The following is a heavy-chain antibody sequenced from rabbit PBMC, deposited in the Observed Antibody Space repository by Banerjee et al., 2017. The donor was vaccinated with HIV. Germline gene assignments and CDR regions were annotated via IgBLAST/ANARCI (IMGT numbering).Heavy chain of an antibody. Sequence: QEQLVESGGGLVQPEGSLTLTCTASGFSFSSSYWICWVRQAPGKGLEWIACIYAGSTSSTYYASWAKGRFTISKTSSTTVTLQMTSLTAADSATYFCARGTSSSGYYSGSLNLWGPGTLVTVS. V-gene: IGHV1S45*01. CDR1: GFSFSSSYW. CDR3: ARGTSSSGYYSGSLNL. CDR2: IYAGSTSST. J-gene: IGHJ4*01. D-gene: IGHD1-1*01.